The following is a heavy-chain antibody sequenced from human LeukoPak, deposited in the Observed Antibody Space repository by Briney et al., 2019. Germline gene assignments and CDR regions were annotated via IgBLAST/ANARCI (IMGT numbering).Heavy chain of an antibody. J-gene: IGHJ4*02. V-gene: IGHV1-2*02. Sequence: ASVKVSCKASGYTFTGYYMHWVRQAPGQGLEWMGWINPNSGGTNYAQKFQGRVTMTRDTSISTAYMELSRLRSDDTAVYYCARGPYYGSGSYPYFDYWGQGTLVTVSS. CDR3: ARGPYYGSGSYPYFDY. CDR2: INPNSGGT. D-gene: IGHD3-10*01. CDR1: GYTFTGYY.